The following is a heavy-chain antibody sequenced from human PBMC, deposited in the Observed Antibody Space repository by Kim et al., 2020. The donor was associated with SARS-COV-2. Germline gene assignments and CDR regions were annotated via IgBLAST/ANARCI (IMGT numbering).Heavy chain of an antibody. J-gene: IGHJ4*02. CDR3: ARSPRDNWNYGFDY. Sequence: SETLSLTCTVSGGSISSYYWSWIRQPPGKGLEWIGYIYYSGSTNYNPSLKSRVTISVDTSKNQFSLKLSSVTAADTAVYYCARSPRDNWNYGFDYWGQGTLVTVSS. V-gene: IGHV4-59*13. CDR1: GGSISSYY. CDR2: IYYSGST. D-gene: IGHD1-7*01.